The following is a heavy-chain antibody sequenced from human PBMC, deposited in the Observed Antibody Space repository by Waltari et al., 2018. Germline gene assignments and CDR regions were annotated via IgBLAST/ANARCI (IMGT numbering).Heavy chain of an antibody. CDR2: IYHSGST. D-gene: IGHD3-22*01. CDR1: GYSISRGYY. CDR3: AREPYYDSSGLDAFDI. J-gene: IGHJ3*02. Sequence: QVQLQESGPGLVKPSETLSLTCAVYGYSISRGYYWGWIRQPPGKGLEWIGSIYHSGSTYYNPSLKSRVTISVDTSKNQFSLKLSSVTAADTAVYYCAREPYYDSSGLDAFDIWGQGTMVTVSS. V-gene: IGHV4-38-2*02.